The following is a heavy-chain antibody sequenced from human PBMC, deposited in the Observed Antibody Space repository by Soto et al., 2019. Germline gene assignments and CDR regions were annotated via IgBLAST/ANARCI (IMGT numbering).Heavy chain of an antibody. CDR1: GFTFSNAW. Sequence: GGSLRLSCAASGFTFSNAWMNWVRQAPGKGLEWVGRIKSKTDGGTTDYAAPVKGRFTISRDDSKNTLYLQMNSLKTEDTAVYYCTTGVWQQLNFRTDDYWGQGTLVTVSS. J-gene: IGHJ4*02. D-gene: IGHD6-13*01. CDR3: TTGVWQQLNFRTDDY. V-gene: IGHV3-15*07. CDR2: IKSKTDGGTT.